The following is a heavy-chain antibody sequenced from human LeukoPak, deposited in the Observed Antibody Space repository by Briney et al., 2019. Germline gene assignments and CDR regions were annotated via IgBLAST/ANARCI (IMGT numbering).Heavy chain of an antibody. Sequence: GGSLRLSCAASGFTFSSYAMSWVRQAPGKGLEWVSAISGSGGSTYYADSVKGRFTISRDNAKNSVFLQMNSLRAEDTAVYYCARGSSSWYQHWGQGTLVTVSS. CDR3: ARGSSSWYQH. D-gene: IGHD6-13*01. CDR1: GFTFSSYA. V-gene: IGHV3-23*01. J-gene: IGHJ4*02. CDR2: ISGSGGST.